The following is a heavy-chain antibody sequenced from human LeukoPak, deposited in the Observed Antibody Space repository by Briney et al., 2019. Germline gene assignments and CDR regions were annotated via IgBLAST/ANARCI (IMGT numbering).Heavy chain of an antibody. CDR1: GGSISSYY. D-gene: IGHD1-26*01. Sequence: PSETLSLTCTVSGGSISSYYWSWIRQPPGKGLEWIGYIYTSGSTNYNPSLKSRVTISVDTSKNQFSLKLSSVTAADTAVYYCARVGATSRSFPLDYWGQGTLVTVSS. V-gene: IGHV4-4*09. CDR3: ARVGATSRSFPLDY. J-gene: IGHJ4*02. CDR2: IYTSGST.